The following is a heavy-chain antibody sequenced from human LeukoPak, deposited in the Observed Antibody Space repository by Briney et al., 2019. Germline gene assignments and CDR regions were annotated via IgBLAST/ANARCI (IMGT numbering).Heavy chain of an antibody. J-gene: IGHJ4*02. D-gene: IGHD2-2*01. CDR3: ARSGYCSTPPCDFDY. Sequence: GGSLRLSCAASEFTFSSYTMNWVRQAPGKGLEWVSSISSRNTYIYYADSVKGRFTISRDNAKNSVYLQMNSLRAEDTAVYYCARSGYCSTPPCDFDYWGQGTLVTVSS. CDR2: ISSRNTYI. V-gene: IGHV3-21*06. CDR1: EFTFSSYT.